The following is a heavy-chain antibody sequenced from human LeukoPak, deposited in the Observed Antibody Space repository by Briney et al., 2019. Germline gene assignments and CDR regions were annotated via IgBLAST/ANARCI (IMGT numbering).Heavy chain of an antibody. Sequence: SETLSLTCTISGGSSSSYYWSWIRQPPGKGLEWIGYIHYSGSTNYNPSLKSRVTISVDTSKNQFSLKLSSVTAADTAVYYCARGCSGGSCYPLVGWGYYYYYMDVWGKGTTVTVSS. J-gene: IGHJ6*03. CDR3: ARGCSGGSCYPLVGWGYYYYYMDV. CDR1: GGSSSSYY. V-gene: IGHV4-59*12. D-gene: IGHD2-15*01. CDR2: IHYSGST.